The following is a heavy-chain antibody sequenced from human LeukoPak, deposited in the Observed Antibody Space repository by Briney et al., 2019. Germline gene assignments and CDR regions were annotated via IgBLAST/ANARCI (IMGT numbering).Heavy chain of an antibody. Sequence: GSLRHSCAASGFTFSSYSMNWVRQAPGKGLEWVSYISSSSSTIYYADSVKGRFTISRDNAKNSLYLQMNSLRAEDTAVYYCARPEGYCSGGSCYERPGHLGQGTLVTVSS. D-gene: IGHD2-15*01. V-gene: IGHV3-48*01. CDR3: ARPEGYCSGGSCYERPGH. CDR1: GFTFSSYS. J-gene: IGHJ4*02. CDR2: ISSSSSTI.